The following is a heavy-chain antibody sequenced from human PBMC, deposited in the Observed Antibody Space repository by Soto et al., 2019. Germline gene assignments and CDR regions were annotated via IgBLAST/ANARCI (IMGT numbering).Heavy chain of an antibody. CDR2: IDPSNSYT. Sequence: GESLKISCMGSGYSFTSYWISWVRQMPGKGLEWMGRIDPSNSYTNYSPSFQGHVTISADKSISTAYLQWSSLKASDTYMYYCARPHYYYDSSGYYGFNGMDVWGQGTTVTVSS. CDR3: ARPHYYYDSSGYYGFNGMDV. CDR1: GYSFTSYW. V-gene: IGHV5-10-1*01. J-gene: IGHJ6*02. D-gene: IGHD3-22*01.